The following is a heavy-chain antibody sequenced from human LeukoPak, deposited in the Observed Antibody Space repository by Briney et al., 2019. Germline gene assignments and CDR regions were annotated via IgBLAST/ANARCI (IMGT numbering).Heavy chain of an antibody. Sequence: ASVTVSCKASGYTFTGYYMHWVRQAPGQGLEWMGWINPNSGDTNYAQKFQGRVTMTRDTSTRTAYLELSGLRSDDTAVYYCAKNPYEYYFDYWGQGTLVTVSS. CDR1: GYTFTGYY. CDR2: INPNSGDT. D-gene: IGHD5-12*01. V-gene: IGHV1-2*02. CDR3: AKNPYEYYFDY. J-gene: IGHJ4*02.